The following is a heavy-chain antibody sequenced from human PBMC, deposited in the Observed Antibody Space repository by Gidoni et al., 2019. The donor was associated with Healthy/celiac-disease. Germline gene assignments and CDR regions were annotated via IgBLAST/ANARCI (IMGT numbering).Heavy chain of an antibody. Sequence: EVQLVESGGGLIQPGGSLRLSCAASGSTFISNYISWVRQAPGKGLEWVSVIYSGGSTYYADSVKGRFTISRDNSKNTLYLQMNSLRAEDTAVYYCARVGDFWSGYYAYYFDYWGQGTLVTVSS. D-gene: IGHD3-3*01. CDR2: IYSGGST. V-gene: IGHV3-53*01. CDR3: ARVGDFWSGYYAYYFDY. J-gene: IGHJ4*02. CDR1: GSTFISNY.